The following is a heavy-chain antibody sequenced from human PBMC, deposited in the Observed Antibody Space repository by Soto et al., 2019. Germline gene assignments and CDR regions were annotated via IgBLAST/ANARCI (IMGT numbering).Heavy chain of an antibody. CDR1: GLTVSSNY. CDR2: LYSGGST. CDR3: ARDRPGDEGDGFDI. V-gene: IGHV3-53*02. J-gene: IGHJ3*02. Sequence: EVQLVETGGGLIQPGGSLRLSCAASGLTVSSNYMNWVRQAPGKGLEWVSVLYSGGSTHYAGSVKRRFIISRDNSKNTVYLQMNSLRVEDTAIYYCARDRPGDEGDGFDIWGLGTMVTVSS. D-gene: IGHD3-10*01.